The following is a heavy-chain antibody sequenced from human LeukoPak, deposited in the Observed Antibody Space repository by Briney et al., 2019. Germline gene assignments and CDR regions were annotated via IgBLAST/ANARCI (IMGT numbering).Heavy chain of an antibody. J-gene: IGHJ4*02. CDR1: GGSISSSSCY. Sequence: PSETLSLTCTVSGGSISSSSCYWGWIRQPPGKGLEWIGSIYYSGSTYYNPSLKSRVTISVDTSENQSSLKLSSVTAADTAVYYCARQTGSGLFILPGGQGTLVTVSS. CDR3: ARQTGSGLFILP. D-gene: IGHD3/OR15-3a*01. CDR2: IYYSGST. V-gene: IGHV4-39*07.